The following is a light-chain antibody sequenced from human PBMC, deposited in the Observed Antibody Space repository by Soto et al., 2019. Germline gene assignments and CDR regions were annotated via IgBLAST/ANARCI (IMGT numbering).Light chain of an antibody. V-gene: IGKV3-20*01. J-gene: IGKJ5*01. CDR1: QSITTGY. CDR2: GVS. Sequence: VLTHSPGTLSLSPGERATLSCRASQSITTGYLAWYQKKPGQAPRILMYGVSTRATGIPDRFSGSGSGTDFNLTISRLETEDFAVYECQQHGISHITFGQGTRLEIK. CDR3: QQHGISHIT.